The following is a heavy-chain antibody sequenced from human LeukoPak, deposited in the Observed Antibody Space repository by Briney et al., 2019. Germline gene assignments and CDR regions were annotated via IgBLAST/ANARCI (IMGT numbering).Heavy chain of an antibody. CDR3: ARKAAYYDSSGYYWFDP. D-gene: IGHD3-22*01. J-gene: IGHJ5*02. V-gene: IGHV1-69*13. Sequence: SVTVSCKASGGTFSSYAISWVRQAPGQGLEWMGGIIPIFGTANYAQKFQGRVTITADESTSTAYMELSSLRSEDTAVYYCARKAAYYDSSGYYWFDPWGQGTLVTVSS. CDR2: IIPIFGTA. CDR1: GGTFSSYA.